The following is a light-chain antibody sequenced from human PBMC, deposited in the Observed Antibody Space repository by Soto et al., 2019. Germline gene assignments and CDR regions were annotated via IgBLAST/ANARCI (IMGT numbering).Light chain of an antibody. CDR3: QKRSNWSLLT. J-gene: IGKJ4*02. V-gene: IGKV3-11*01. CDR1: QSLSSY. CDR2: YAS. Sequence: IPLAQTPTTQSFSPLERATLSCTASQSLSSYLAWYHQKPGQAPRLHIYYASNRDTGIPPTFSASGSGTYFPLTISCLAPEDFAVYYCQKRSNWSLLTLGGGTKV.